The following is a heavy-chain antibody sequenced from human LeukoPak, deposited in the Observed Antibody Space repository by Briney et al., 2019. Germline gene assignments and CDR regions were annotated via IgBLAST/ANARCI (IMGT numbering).Heavy chain of an antibody. CDR2: IYHSGST. CDR1: GGSINSGGYS. D-gene: IGHD6-13*01. J-gene: IGHJ4*02. CDR3: ARLVAATGNFDY. V-gene: IGHV4-30-2*01. Sequence: SQTLSLTCAVSGGSINSGGYSWSWIRQPPGKGLEWIGYIYHSGSTYCNPSLKSRVTISVDRSKNQFSLKLSSVTAADTAVYYCARLVAATGNFDYWGQGTLVTVSS.